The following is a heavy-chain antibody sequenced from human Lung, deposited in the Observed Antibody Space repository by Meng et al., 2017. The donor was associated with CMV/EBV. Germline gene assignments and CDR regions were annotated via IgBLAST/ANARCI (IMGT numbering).Heavy chain of an antibody. J-gene: IGHJ6*02. CDR1: GFIVSDNY. Sequence: GESLKISCAVSGFIVSDNYISWVRQAPGKGLECVSVIYNEGRTFYVDSVKGRFTISRDNSKNTVYLQMSSLRTDDTAVYFCARHSDPEWLPFAMDVWGQGTTVTVSS. V-gene: IGHV3-66*02. CDR3: ARHSDPEWLPFAMDV. CDR2: IYNEGRT. D-gene: IGHD3-3*01.